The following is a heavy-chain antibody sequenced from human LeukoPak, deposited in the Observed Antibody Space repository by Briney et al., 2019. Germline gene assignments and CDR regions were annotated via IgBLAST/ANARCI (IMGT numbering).Heavy chain of an antibody. V-gene: IGHV1-2*02. CDR1: GYTFAAYY. CDR3: ARDYYDSSGFGAFDI. J-gene: IGHJ3*02. Sequence: ASVKVSFKASGYTFAAYYMHWVRQAPGQGLEWMGWINPNSGGTNYAQKFQGRVTMTRDTSISTAYMELSRLRSDDTAVYYCARDYYDSSGFGAFDIWGQGTMVTVSS. D-gene: IGHD3-22*01. CDR2: INPNSGGT.